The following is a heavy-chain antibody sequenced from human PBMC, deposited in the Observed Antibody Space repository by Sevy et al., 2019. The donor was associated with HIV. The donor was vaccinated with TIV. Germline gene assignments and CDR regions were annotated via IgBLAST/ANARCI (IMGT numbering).Heavy chain of an antibody. CDR3: ARVVSSSPYYYYGMDV. V-gene: IGHV4-59*01. D-gene: IGHD6-13*01. J-gene: IGHJ6*02. CDR2: IYYSGST. Sequence: SETLSLTCTVSGGSISSYYWSWIRQPPGKGLEWIGYIYYSGSTNYNPSLKSRVTISVDTSKNQFSLKLSSVTAADTVVYYCARVVSSSPYYYYGMDVWGQGTTVTVSS. CDR1: GGSISSYY.